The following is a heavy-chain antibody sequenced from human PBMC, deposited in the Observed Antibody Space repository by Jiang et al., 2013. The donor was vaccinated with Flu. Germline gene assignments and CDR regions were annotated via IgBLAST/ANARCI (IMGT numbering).Heavy chain of an antibody. J-gene: IGHJ4*02. V-gene: IGHV4-59*01. CDR1: GGSISSYY. D-gene: IGHD3-10*01. CDR2: IYYSGST. CDR3: ARGRNYGSGSYYNVLLDY. Sequence: GSGLVKPSETLSLTCTVSGGSISSYYWSWIRQPPGKGLEWIGYIYYSGSTNYNPSLKSRVTISVDTSKNQFSLKLSSVTAADTAVYYCARGRNYGSGSYYNVLLDYWGQGTLVTVSS.